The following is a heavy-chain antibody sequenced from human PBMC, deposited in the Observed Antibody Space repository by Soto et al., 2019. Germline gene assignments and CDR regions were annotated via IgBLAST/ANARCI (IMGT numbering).Heavy chain of an antibody. CDR1: GFTFSSYS. V-gene: IGHV3-48*02. Sequence: PGGSLRLSCAASGFTFSSYSMNWVRQAPGKGLEWVSYISSSSSTIYYADSVKGRFTISRDNAKNSLYLQMNSLRDEDTAVYYCARSYSSSRTYGMDVWGQGTTVTVSS. CDR2: ISSSSSTI. J-gene: IGHJ6*02. CDR3: ARSYSSSRTYGMDV. D-gene: IGHD6-13*01.